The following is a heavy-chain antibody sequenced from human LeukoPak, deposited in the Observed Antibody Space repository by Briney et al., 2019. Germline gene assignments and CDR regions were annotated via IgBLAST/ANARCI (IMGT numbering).Heavy chain of an antibody. CDR3: ARAGYSRWGFDP. Sequence: SVKVSCKASGGTFSSYAISWVRQAPGQGLEWMGRIIPILGIANYAQKFQGRVTITADKSTSTAYMELSSLRSEDTAVYYCARAGYSRWGFDPWGQGTLVTVSS. CDR2: IIPILGIA. CDR1: GGTFSSYA. D-gene: IGHD6-13*01. J-gene: IGHJ5*02. V-gene: IGHV1-69*04.